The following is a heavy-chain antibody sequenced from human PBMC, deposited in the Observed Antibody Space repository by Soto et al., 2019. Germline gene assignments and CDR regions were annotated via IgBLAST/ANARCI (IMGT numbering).Heavy chain of an antibody. CDR3: ARKPDVATAKVGGGYVVDV. CDR1: SGSIFTTNW. CDR2: IYHSGSP. Sequence: QVQLQESGPGLVKPSGTLSLTCAASSGSIFTTNWWSWVRQSPGRGLQWIGDIYHSGSPKYNPSLKSRVSISIDKSQDRFFLNLTSVTAADTAVYYCARKPDVATAKVGGGYVVDVRGQGTMVTVSS. D-gene: IGHD3-16*01. J-gene: IGHJ3*01. V-gene: IGHV4-4*02.